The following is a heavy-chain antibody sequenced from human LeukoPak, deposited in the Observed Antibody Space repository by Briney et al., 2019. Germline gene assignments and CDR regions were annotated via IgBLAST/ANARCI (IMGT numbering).Heavy chain of an antibody. D-gene: IGHD4-11*01. Sequence: SETLSLTCTVPGGSISSYYWSWIRQPAGKGLEWIGRIYTSGSTNYNPSLKSRVTMSVDTSKNQFSLKLSSVTAADTAVYYCASNTVSYYYYYMDVWGKGTTVTVSS. CDR1: GGSISSYY. CDR3: ASNTVSYYYYYMDV. V-gene: IGHV4-4*07. J-gene: IGHJ6*03. CDR2: IYTSGST.